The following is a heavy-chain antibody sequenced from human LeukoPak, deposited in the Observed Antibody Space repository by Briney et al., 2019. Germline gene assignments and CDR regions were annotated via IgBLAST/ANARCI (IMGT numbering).Heavy chain of an antibody. D-gene: IGHD2-2*02. J-gene: IGHJ5*02. Sequence: PSETLSLTCTVSGDSISSGDYYRSWIRQPPGKGLEWIGYIYYSGSTYYNPSLKSRVTISVDTSKNQFSLKLSSVTAADTAVYYCARAVHCSSTSCYMGLDWFDPWGQGTLVTVSS. CDR3: ARAVHCSSTSCYMGLDWFDP. CDR1: GDSISSGDYY. V-gene: IGHV4-30-4*01. CDR2: IYYSGST.